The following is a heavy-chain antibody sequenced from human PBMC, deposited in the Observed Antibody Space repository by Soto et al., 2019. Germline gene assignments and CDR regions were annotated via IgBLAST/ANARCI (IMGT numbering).Heavy chain of an antibody. CDR2: IKQDGSEK. D-gene: IGHD3-3*01. J-gene: IGHJ6*03. CDR1: GFTFSSYW. Sequence: GGSLRLSCAASGFTFSSYWMSWVRQAPGKGLEWVANIKQDGSEKYYVDSVKGRFTISRDNAKNSLYLQMNSLRAEDTAVYYCARDYPPDSDFWSGYSFLYYYYYYMDVWGKGTTVTVSS. V-gene: IGHV3-7*01. CDR3: ARDYPPDSDFWSGYSFLYYYYYYMDV.